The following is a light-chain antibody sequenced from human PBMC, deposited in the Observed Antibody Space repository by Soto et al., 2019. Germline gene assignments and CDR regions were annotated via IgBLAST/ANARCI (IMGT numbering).Light chain of an antibody. CDR2: DAS. CDR3: QQYNSYSGT. V-gene: IGKV1-5*01. Sequence: IHVIPSRSTLYASVGARVPTTCLASQSISSWLAWYQQKPGKVAKLLIYDASSLESGVPSRFSGSGSETEFTLTISSLQPDDFATYYCQQYNSYSGTFGQGTKVDI. CDR1: QSISSW. J-gene: IGKJ1*01.